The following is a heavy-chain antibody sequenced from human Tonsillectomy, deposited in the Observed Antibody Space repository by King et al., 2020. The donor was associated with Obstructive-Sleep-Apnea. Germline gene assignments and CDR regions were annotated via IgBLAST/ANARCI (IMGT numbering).Heavy chain of an antibody. J-gene: IGHJ3*02. V-gene: IGHV5-51*01. CDR3: GVRQGATIYAFDI. CDR1: GFAFTNYW. Sequence: EVQLVESGAEVKKPGESLKISCKGFGFAFTNYWIGWVLQMPGKGLEWMGIISPGYSCTSYRPTFQGQVTISADKSISTAYLQWSSLKASDTAMYYCGVRQGATIYAFDIWGQGTMVTVSS. CDR2: ISPGYSCT. D-gene: IGHD2-21*01.